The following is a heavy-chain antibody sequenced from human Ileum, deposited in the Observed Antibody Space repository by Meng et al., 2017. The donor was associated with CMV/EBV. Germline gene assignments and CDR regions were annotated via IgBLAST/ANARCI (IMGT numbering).Heavy chain of an antibody. CDR2: ILFDGSNE. Sequence: GESLKISCVASGFTFSGHAMHWVRQAPGKGLEWVAFILFDGSNEYYGDSVKGRFTISRDNSKSTLYLQMNSLRAEDTAVYYCARERTTEGATSYFDSWGQGTLVTVSS. V-gene: IGHV3-30*02. CDR3: ARERTTEGATSYFDS. CDR1: GFTFSGHA. J-gene: IGHJ4*02. D-gene: IGHD1-26*01.